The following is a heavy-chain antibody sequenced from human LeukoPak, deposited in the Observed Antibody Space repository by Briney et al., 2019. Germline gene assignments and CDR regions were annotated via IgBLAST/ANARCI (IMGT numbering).Heavy chain of an antibody. CDR2: IRYDGSNK. D-gene: IGHD6-13*01. CDR1: GFTFSSYA. J-gene: IGHJ3*02. Sequence: QPGRSLRLSCAASGFTFSSYAMHWVRQAPGKGLEWVAFIRYDGSNKYYADSVKGRFTISRDNSKNTLYLQMNSLRAEDTAVYYCAKAVAGWTAAAKGGAFDIWGQGTMVTVSS. V-gene: IGHV3-30*02. CDR3: AKAVAGWTAAAKGGAFDI.